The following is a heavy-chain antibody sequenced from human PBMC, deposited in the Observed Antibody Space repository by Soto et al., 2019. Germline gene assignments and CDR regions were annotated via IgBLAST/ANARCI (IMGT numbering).Heavy chain of an antibody. CDR3: AHSRNLITEDAQVGDFDS. J-gene: IGHJ4*02. CDR1: GFSLTTDGEG. Sequence: QITLKESGPTLVKPTQTLTLTCSFSGFSLTTDGEGVGWVRQTPGEALEWLALIYWDDDERYSPSLKTRLTITKDTSKNQVVLIMTNMAHMDTATYYCAHSRNLITEDAQVGDFDSWGQGTLVTVSS. D-gene: IGHD3-10*01. V-gene: IGHV2-5*02. CDR2: IYWDDDE.